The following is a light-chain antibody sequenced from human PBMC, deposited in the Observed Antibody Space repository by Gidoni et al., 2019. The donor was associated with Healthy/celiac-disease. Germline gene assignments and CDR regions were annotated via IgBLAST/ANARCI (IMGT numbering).Light chain of an antibody. V-gene: IGLV2-23*02. CDR1: SSDVGRYNL. CDR2: EVS. CDR3: CSYAGSSTPNWV. J-gene: IGLJ3*02. Sequence: QSALTQPASVSGSPGQSITISCTGTSSDVGRYNLVSWYQQPPGKAPKRMIYEVSKRPSGVSNRFSGSKSGNTASLTISGLQAEDEADYYCCSYAGSSTPNWVFGGGTKLTVL.